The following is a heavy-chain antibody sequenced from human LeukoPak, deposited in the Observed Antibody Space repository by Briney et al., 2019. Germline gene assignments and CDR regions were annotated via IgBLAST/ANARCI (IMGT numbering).Heavy chain of an antibody. V-gene: IGHV3-21*01. CDR2: ISSSSSYI. CDR3: ARDRGSGYDLVFDC. J-gene: IGHJ4*02. Sequence: TGGSLRLSCAASGFTFSSYSMNWVRQAPGKGLEWVSSISSSSSYIYYADSVKGRFTISRDNAKNSLYLQMNSLRAEDTAVYHCARDRGSGYDLVFDCWGQGTLVTVSS. CDR1: GFTFSSYS. D-gene: IGHD5-12*01.